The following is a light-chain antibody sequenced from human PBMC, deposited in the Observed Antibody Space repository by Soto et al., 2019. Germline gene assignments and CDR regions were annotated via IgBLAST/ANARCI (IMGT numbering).Light chain of an antibody. Sequence: QSVLTEPASVSGSAGQSITSSCTATSSDVGAYNYVSWYQQHPGEAPKLIIYEVSHRPSGVSNRFSAYNSSSTASLTISRPQAVDEADYYCSTFTSSNTIVFGGGTQLTV. J-gene: IGLJ2*01. CDR3: STFTSSNTIV. CDR2: EVS. V-gene: IGLV2-14*01. CDR1: SSDVGAYNY.